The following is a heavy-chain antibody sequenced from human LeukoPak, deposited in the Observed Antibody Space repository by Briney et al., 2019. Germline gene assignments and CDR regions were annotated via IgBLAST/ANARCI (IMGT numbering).Heavy chain of an antibody. CDR2: IYYSGST. D-gene: IGHD2-15*01. CDR3: ARVLPNCSGGSCYPDAFDI. J-gene: IGHJ3*02. V-gene: IGHV4-31*03. CDR1: GGSISSGGYY. Sequence: SQTLSLTCTVSGGSISSGGYYWSWIRQHPGKGLEWIGYIYYSGSTYYNPSLKSRVTISVDTSKNQFSLKLSSVTAADTAVYYCARVLPNCSGGSCYPDAFDIWGQGTWSPSLQ.